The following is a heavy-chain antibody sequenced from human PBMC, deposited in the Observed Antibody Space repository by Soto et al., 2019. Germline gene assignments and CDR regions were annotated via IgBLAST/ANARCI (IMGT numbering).Heavy chain of an antibody. CDR1: GFTFSSYW. CDR3: ARGTITFGGVIATYYYYGMDV. J-gene: IGHJ6*02. Sequence: GGSLRLSCAASGFTFSSYWMSWVRQAPWKGLEWVANIKQDGSEKYYVDSVKGRFTISRDNAKNSLYLQMNSLRAEDTAVYYCARGTITFGGVIATYYYYGMDVWGQGTTVTVSS. CDR2: IKQDGSEK. D-gene: IGHD3-16*02. V-gene: IGHV3-7*02.